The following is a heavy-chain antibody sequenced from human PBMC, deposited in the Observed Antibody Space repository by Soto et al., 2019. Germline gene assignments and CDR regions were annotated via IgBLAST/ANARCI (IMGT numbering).Heavy chain of an antibody. CDR1: GFTFSSYA. CDR3: ARSGSSGWYYFDY. J-gene: IGHJ4*02. V-gene: IGHV3-30-3*01. CDR2: ISYDGSNK. D-gene: IGHD6-19*01. Sequence: QVQLVESGGGVVQPGRSLRLSCAASGFTFSSYAMHWVRQAPGKGLERVAVISYDGSNKYYADSVKGRFTISRDNSRNTRYLQVNSLRAEDTAVYYCARSGSSGWYYFDYWGQGTLVTVSS.